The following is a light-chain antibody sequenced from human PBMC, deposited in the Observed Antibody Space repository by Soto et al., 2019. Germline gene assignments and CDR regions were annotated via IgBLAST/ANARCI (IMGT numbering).Light chain of an antibody. V-gene: IGLV2-14*01. Sequence: QSALTQPASVSGSPGQSITISCTGPSSDVGGYSYVSWYQQHPGKAPKLMLYDVSNRPSGVSNRFSGFKSGNTASLTISGLKAEDEADYYCSSYTSSSTVVFGGGPKLTVL. CDR2: DVS. J-gene: IGLJ2*01. CDR1: SSDVGGYSY. CDR3: SSYTSSSTVV.